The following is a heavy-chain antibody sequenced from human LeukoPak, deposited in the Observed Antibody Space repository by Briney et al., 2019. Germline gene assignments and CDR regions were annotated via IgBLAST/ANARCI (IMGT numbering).Heavy chain of an antibody. V-gene: IGHV1-8*03. CDR3: ARTTSLTASGYDC. Sequence: ASVKVSCKTSGYTFTTYHIHWVRRASGQGLEWLGWMNPYSGDRRYAQRFQGRLSITSDTSISTAYMELGSLKSDDTAVYFCARTTSLTASGYDCWGQGTLVTVSS. CDR2: MNPYSGDR. CDR1: GYTFTTYH. J-gene: IGHJ4*02. D-gene: IGHD4-17*01.